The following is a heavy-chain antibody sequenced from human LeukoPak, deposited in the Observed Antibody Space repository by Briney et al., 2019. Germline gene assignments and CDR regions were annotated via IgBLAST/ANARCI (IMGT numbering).Heavy chain of an antibody. CDR2: INPSGGST. D-gene: IGHD3-10*01. CDR1: GYTFTNYD. Sequence: SVSVSCKASGYTFTNYDISWVRQATGQGLEWMGIINPSGGSTSYAQKFQGRVTMTRDTSTSTVYMELSSLRSEDTAVYYCARDFSGEYIPSSGIGYWGQGTLVTVSS. V-gene: IGHV1-46*01. J-gene: IGHJ4*02. CDR3: ARDFSGEYIPSSGIGY.